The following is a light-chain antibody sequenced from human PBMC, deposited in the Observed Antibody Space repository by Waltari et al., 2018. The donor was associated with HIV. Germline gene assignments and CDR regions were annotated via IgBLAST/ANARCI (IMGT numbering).Light chain of an antibody. CDR3: QSTDHDGTWV. Sequence: YELTQTPSVSVSPGQTARISCSRGALPKKYSYWYGQKPGQAPVLIIYKDIERPSGIPERIAGSRSGTGVTLTISDVQAEDEGDYYCQSTDHDGTWVFGGGTKLTVL. V-gene: IGLV3-25*03. CDR1: ALPKKY. J-gene: IGLJ3*02. CDR2: KDI.